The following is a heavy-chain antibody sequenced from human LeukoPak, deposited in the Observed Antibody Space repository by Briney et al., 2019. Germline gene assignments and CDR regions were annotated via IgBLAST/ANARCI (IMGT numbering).Heavy chain of an antibody. V-gene: IGHV3-30*03. J-gene: IGHJ4*02. CDR3: AREFEYYDFWSGYYTTPDY. CDR2: ISYDGSNK. D-gene: IGHD3-3*01. Sequence: GRSLRLSCAASGFTFSSYGMHWVRQAPGKGLEWVAVISYDGSNKYYADSVKGRFTISRDNSKNTLYLQMNSLRAEDTAVYYCAREFEYYDFWSGYYTTPDYWGQGTLVTVSS. CDR1: GFTFSSYG.